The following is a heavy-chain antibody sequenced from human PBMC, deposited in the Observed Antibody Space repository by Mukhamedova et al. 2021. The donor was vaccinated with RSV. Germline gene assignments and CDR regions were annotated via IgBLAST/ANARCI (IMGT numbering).Heavy chain of an antibody. CDR3: ARRGGAAAGTFYFDY. J-gene: IGHJ4*02. Sequence: GSTYYNPSLKSRVTISVDTSKNQFSLKLSSVTAADTAVYYCARRGGAAAGTFYFDYWGQGTLVTVSS. CDR2: GST. V-gene: IGHV4-39*01. D-gene: IGHD6-13*01.